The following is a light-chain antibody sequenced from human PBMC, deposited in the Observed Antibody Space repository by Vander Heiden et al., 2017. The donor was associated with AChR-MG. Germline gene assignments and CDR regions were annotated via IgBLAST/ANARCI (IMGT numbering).Light chain of an antibody. J-gene: IGLJ2*01. V-gene: IGLV2-11*01. CDR3: SSYADRYTFV. Sequence: QSALTPPRSVSGSPGQSVTISCSGTSSDIGFYNYVSWYQQQPGKAPKLMIYDVSRRPSGVPDRFSGSKSGNAASLTISGLQAEDEADYYCSSYADRYTFVFGGGTKLTVL. CDR2: DVS. CDR1: SSDIGFYNY.